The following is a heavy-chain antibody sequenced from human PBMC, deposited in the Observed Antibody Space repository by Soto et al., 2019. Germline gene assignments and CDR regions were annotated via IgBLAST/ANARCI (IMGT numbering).Heavy chain of an antibody. CDR3: AHRPPSDYYPRGYFQH. CDR1: GFSLSTSGVG. J-gene: IGHJ1*01. D-gene: IGHD4-17*01. Sequence: QITLKESGPTLGKPTQTLTLTCTFSGFSLSTSGVGVGGIRQPPEKALEWLEVIYWDDDKRYTPSLKSRLTLTKHTSKNHVVRTMTNKDPLDTATYYCAHRPPSDYYPRGYFQHWGQGTLVTVSS. V-gene: IGHV2-5*02. CDR2: IYWDDDK.